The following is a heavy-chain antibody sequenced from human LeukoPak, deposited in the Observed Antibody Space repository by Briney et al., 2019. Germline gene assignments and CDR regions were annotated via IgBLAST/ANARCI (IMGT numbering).Heavy chain of an antibody. Sequence: ASVKVSCKASAYTFTSYYMNWVRQAPRQGREWMGIINPSGGSTSYAQKFQGRVTMTRDTPTSTVYMELSSLRSEDTAVYYCARARVVAATQIGFWGQGTLVTVSS. V-gene: IGHV1-46*01. J-gene: IGHJ4*02. D-gene: IGHD2-15*01. CDR3: ARARVVAATQIGF. CDR2: INPSGGST. CDR1: AYTFTSYY.